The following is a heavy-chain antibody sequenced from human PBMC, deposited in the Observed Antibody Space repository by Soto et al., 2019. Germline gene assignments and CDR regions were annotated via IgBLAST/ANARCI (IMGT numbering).Heavy chain of an antibody. J-gene: IGHJ4*02. CDR2: ISYDGSNK. CDR1: GFTFSSYA. D-gene: IGHD5-18*01. V-gene: IGHV3-30-3*01. Sequence: QVQLVESGEGVVQPGRSLRLSCAASGFTFSSYAMHWVRQAPGKGLEWVAVISYDGSNKYYADSVKGRFTISRDNSKNTLYLQMNSLRAEDTAVYYCARDSNQDTAMVTNVLGYFDYWGQGTLVTVSS. CDR3: ARDSNQDTAMVTNVLGYFDY.